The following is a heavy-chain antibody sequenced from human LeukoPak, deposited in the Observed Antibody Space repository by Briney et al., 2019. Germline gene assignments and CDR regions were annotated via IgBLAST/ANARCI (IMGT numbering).Heavy chain of an antibody. D-gene: IGHD5-24*01. J-gene: IGHJ4*02. CDR2: IYYSGST. V-gene: IGHV4-59*01. CDR1: GGSISSYY. Sequence: SETLSLTCAVSGGSISSYYWSWIRQPPGKGLEWIGYIYYSGSTNYNPSLKSRFTISVDTSKNQFSLKLSSVTAADTAVYYCARGDGYNWRYFDYWGQGTLVTVSS. CDR3: ARGDGYNWRYFDY.